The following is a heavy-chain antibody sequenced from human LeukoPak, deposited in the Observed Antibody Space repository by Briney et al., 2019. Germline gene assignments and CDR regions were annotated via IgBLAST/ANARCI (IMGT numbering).Heavy chain of an antibody. Sequence: SETLSLTCTVSGGSISSYYWSWIRQPPGKGLEWIGYIYYSGSTNYNPSLESRVTISVDTSKNQFSLKLSSVTAADTAVYYCARGGYCSSTSCYRVPWFDPWGQGTLVTVSS. CDR3: ARGGYCSSTSCYRVPWFDP. J-gene: IGHJ5*02. D-gene: IGHD2-2*02. CDR1: GGSISSYY. CDR2: IYYSGST. V-gene: IGHV4-59*08.